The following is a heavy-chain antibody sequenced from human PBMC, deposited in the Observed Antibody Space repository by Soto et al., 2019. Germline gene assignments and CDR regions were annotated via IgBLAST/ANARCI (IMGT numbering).Heavy chain of an antibody. D-gene: IGHD3-3*01. CDR3: ARVSVDFWSGYFVSWFDP. Sequence: SETLSLTCTVSGGSISSYYWSWIRQPPGKGLEWIGYIYYSGSTNYNPSLKSRVTISVDTSKNQFSLKLSSVTAADTAVYYCARVSVDFWSGYFVSWFDPWGQGTLVTVSS. V-gene: IGHV4-59*01. J-gene: IGHJ5*02. CDR1: GGSISSYY. CDR2: IYYSGST.